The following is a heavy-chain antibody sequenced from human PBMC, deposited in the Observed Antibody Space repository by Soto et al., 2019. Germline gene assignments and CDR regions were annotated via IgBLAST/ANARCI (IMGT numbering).Heavy chain of an antibody. CDR1: GFTFSSYS. D-gene: IGHD6-19*01. V-gene: IGHV3-21*01. Sequence: PGGSLRLSCAASGFTFSSYSMNWVRQAPGKGLEWVSSISSSSSYIYYADSVKGRFTISRDNAKNSLYLQMNSLRAEDTAVYYCARDLVLIAVAGTFEYWAQGTLVNVCS. CDR3: ARDLVLIAVAGTFEY. J-gene: IGHJ4*02. CDR2: ISSSSSYI.